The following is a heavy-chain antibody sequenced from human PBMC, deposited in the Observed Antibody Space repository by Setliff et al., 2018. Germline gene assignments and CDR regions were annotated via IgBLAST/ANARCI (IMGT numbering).Heavy chain of an antibody. D-gene: IGHD3-22*01. V-gene: IGHV1-69*05. CDR1: GGTFSSYA. CDR2: IIPIFGTA. CDR3: ARATYYYDSSGYFLDAFDI. J-gene: IGHJ3*02. Sequence: ASVKVSCKASGGTFSSYAISWVRQAPGQGLEWMGGIIPIFGTANYAQKFQGRVTITTDEYTSTAYMELSSLRSEDTAVYYCARATYYYDSSGYFLDAFDIWGQGTMVTVSS.